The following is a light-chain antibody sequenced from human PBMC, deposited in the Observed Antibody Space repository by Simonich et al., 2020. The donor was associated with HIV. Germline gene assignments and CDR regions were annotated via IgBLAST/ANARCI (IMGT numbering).Light chain of an antibody. CDR1: QSVLYSSNNKNY. Sequence: DIVMTQSPDSLAVSLGARATINCKSSQSVLYSSNNKNYLAWYQHKPGHPPKLLIYWASTRESGVPDRFSGSGSGTDFTLTISSLQAEDVAVYYCQQYYSTPPITFGGGTKVEIK. CDR3: QQYYSTPPIT. J-gene: IGKJ4*01. CDR2: WAS. V-gene: IGKV4-1*01.